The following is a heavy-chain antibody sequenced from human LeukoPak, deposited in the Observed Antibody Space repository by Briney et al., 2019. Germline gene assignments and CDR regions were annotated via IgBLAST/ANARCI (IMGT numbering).Heavy chain of an antibody. J-gene: IGHJ3*02. CDR3: ASDRIEVDAFDI. CDR1: GGSFSGYF. CDR2: IYTSGST. V-gene: IGHV4-59*10. D-gene: IGHD2-15*01. Sequence: PSETLSLTCAVSGGSFSGYFCSWIRQPAGKGPEWIGRIYTSGSTNYNPSLKSRVTISVDTSKNQFSLKLSSVTAADTAVYYCASDRIEVDAFDIWGQGTMVTVSS.